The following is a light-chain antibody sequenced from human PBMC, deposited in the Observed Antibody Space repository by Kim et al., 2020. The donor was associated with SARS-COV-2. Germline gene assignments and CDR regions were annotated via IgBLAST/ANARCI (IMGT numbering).Light chain of an antibody. J-gene: IGKJ2*01. V-gene: IGKV3-15*01. Sequence: EIVMTQSPATLSVSPGDRATLSCRASQSVSSNLAWYQQKPGQAPRLLIYGASTRATGIPARFSGSGSGTEFTLTISSLQSEDFAVYYCQQYNNGGTFGQGTKLEI. CDR1: QSVSSN. CDR2: GAS. CDR3: QQYNNGGT.